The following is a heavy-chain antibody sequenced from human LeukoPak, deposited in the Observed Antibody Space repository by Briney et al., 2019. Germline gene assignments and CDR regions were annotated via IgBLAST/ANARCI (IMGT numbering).Heavy chain of an antibody. Sequence: GGSLRLSCAASGFTFSSYAMSWVRQAPGKGLEWVSAISGSGGSTYYADSVKGRFTISRDNSKNTLYLQTNSLRAEDTAVYYCAKDRPPHYYDSSGYFDYWGQGTLVTVSS. J-gene: IGHJ4*02. V-gene: IGHV3-23*01. CDR1: GFTFSSYA. D-gene: IGHD3-22*01. CDR3: AKDRPPHYYDSSGYFDY. CDR2: ISGSGGST.